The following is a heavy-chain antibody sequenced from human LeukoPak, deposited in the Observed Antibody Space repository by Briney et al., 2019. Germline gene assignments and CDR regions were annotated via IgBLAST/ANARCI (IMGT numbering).Heavy chain of an antibody. Sequence: SETLSLTCAVYGGSFSGYYWSWIRQPPGKGLEWIGEINHSGSTNYNPSPKSRVTISVDTSKNQFSLKLSSVTAADMAVYYCARVQKYYYDSSGYYYENYWYFDLWGRGTLVTVSS. V-gene: IGHV4-34*01. D-gene: IGHD3-22*01. CDR3: ARVQKYYYDSSGYYYENYWYFDL. CDR2: INHSGST. CDR1: GGSFSGYY. J-gene: IGHJ2*01.